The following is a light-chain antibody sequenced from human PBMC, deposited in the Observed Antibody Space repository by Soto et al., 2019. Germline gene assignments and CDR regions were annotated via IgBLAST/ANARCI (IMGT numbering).Light chain of an antibody. J-gene: IGKJ2*01. CDR3: QQYGTWPYT. Sequence: ETVLTQSPATLSVSPGERVTPSCRASQSISTNSAWYQQKPGQAPRLLMYGASTRATGIPARFSGSGSGTEFTLTISSLQSEDFAVYYCQQYGTWPYTFGQGTKLEIK. CDR1: QSISTN. V-gene: IGKV3-15*01. CDR2: GAS.